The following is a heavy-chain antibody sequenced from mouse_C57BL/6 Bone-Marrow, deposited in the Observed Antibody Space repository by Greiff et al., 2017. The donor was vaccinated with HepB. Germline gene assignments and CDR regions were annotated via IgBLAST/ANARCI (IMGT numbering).Heavy chain of an antibody. J-gene: IGHJ2*01. CDR2: IYPRSGNT. CDR1: GYTFTSYG. D-gene: IGHD2-3*01. CDR3: ARRGWLLLY. V-gene: IGHV1-81*01. Sequence: VKLMESGAELARPGASVKLSCKASGYTFTSYGISWVKQRTGQGLEWIGEIYPRSGNTYYNEKFKGKATLTADKSSSTAYMELRSLTSEDSAVYFWARRGWLLLYWGQGTTLTVSS.